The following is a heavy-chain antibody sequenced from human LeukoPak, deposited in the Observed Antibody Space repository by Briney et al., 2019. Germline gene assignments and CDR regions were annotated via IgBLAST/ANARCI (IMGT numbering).Heavy chain of an antibody. Sequence: SVKVSCKASGGTFSSYAISWVRQAPGQGLEWMGRIIPILGIANYAQKFQGRVTITADKSTSTTYMELSSLRSEDTAVYYCARDRVEMATGSGALYYFDYWGQGTLVTVSS. D-gene: IGHD5-24*01. J-gene: IGHJ4*02. CDR1: GGTFSSYA. CDR3: ARDRVEMATGSGALYYFDY. CDR2: IIPILGIA. V-gene: IGHV1-69*04.